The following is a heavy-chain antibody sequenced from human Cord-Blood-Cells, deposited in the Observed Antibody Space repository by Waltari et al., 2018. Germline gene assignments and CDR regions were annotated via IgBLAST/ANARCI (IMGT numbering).Heavy chain of an antibody. V-gene: IGHV1-8*03. CDR1: GYTFTSYD. CDR2: MNPNSGNT. J-gene: IGHJ4*02. CDR3: ARDSGSSADFDY. D-gene: IGHD1-26*01. Sequence: QVQLVQSGAEVKKPGASVKVSCKASGYTFTSYDINWVRQATGQGLEWLGWMNPNSGNTGYAQKFQGRVTITRNTSIITAYMELSSLRSEDTAVYYCARDSGSSADFDYWGQGTLVTVSS.